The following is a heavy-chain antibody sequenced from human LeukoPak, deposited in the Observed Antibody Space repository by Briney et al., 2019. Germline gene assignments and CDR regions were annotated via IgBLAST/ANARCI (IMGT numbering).Heavy chain of an antibody. J-gene: IGHJ2*01. CDR3: ARDRGDGYNHWYFDL. D-gene: IGHD5-24*01. Sequence: ASVKVSCKASGYTFTSYGISWVRQAPGQGLEWMGWISAYNGNTNYAQKLQGRVTMTTDTSTSTAYMELRSLRSDDTAVYYCARDRGDGYNHWYFDLWGRGTLVTVSS. CDR2: ISAYNGNT. V-gene: IGHV1-18*01. CDR1: GYTFTSYG.